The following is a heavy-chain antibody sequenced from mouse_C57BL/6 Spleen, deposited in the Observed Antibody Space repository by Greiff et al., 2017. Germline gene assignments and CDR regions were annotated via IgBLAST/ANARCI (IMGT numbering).Heavy chain of an antibody. Sequence: QVQLQQPGAELVKPGASVKMSCKASGYTFTSYWITWVKQRPGQGLEWIGDIYPGSGSTNYNEKFKSKATLTVDTSSSTAYMQLSSLNSEDSAVYYCARLTAQATDFDYWGQGTTLTVSS. D-gene: IGHD3-2*02. CDR3: ARLTAQATDFDY. CDR2: IYPGSGST. V-gene: IGHV1-55*01. J-gene: IGHJ2*01. CDR1: GYTFTSYW.